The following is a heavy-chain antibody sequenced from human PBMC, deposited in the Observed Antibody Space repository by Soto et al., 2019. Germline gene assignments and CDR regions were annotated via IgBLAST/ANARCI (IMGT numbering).Heavy chain of an antibody. J-gene: IGHJ6*02. CDR1: GFTFSNAW. V-gene: IGHV3-15*07. CDR2: IKSKTDGGTT. Sequence: GGSLRLSCAASGFTFSNAWMNWVRQAPGKGLEWIGRIKSKTDGGTTDYAAPVKGRFTISRDDSKNTLYLQMNSLKTEDTAVYYCTTVGPLTPWGYYYYGMDVWGQGTTVTVSS. D-gene: IGHD7-27*01. CDR3: TTVGPLTPWGYYYYGMDV.